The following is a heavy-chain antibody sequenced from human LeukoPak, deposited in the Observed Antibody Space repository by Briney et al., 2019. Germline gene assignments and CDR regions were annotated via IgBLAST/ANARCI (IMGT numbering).Heavy chain of an antibody. CDR3: ARHGRATVVTTGTNWFDP. Sequence: SETLSLTCTVSGGSISGSTYYWGWIRQPPGTGLEWIGSTYYSGSTYYNPSLKSRVTISVDTSKNQFSLKLSSVTAADTAVYYCARHGRATVVTTGTNWFDPWGQGTLVTVSS. CDR2: TYYSGST. CDR1: GGSISGSTYY. J-gene: IGHJ5*02. D-gene: IGHD4-23*01. V-gene: IGHV4-39*01.